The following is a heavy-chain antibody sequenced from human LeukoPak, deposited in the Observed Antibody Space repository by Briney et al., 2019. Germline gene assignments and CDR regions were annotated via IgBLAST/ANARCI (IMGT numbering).Heavy chain of an antibody. J-gene: IGHJ6*02. CDR3: AAQRQDLGWLLSPRMDV. CDR2: INPSGGST. V-gene: IGHV1-46*01. D-gene: IGHD3-3*01. Sequence: ASVKVSCKASGYTFTSYYMHWVRQAPGQGLEWMGIINPSGGSTSYAQKFQGRVTMTRDTSTSTVYMELSSLRSEDTAVYYCAAQRQDLGWLLSPRMDVWGQGTTVTVSS. CDR1: GYTFTSYY.